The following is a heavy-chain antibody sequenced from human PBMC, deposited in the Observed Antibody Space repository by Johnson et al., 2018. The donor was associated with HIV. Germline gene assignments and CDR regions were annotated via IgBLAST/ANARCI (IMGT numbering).Heavy chain of an antibody. CDR1: GFTFSDYY. D-gene: IGHD5-18*01. J-gene: IGHJ3*02. CDR2: IKSKTDGGTT. Sequence: VQLVESGGVLVQPGESLRLSCVASGFTFSDYYMSWIRQAPGKGLEWVGRIKSKTDGGTTDYAAPVKGRFTLSRDDSKNTLFLQMNSLKTEDTAVYYCARDRGGSSYSWVAFDIWGQGTMVPFSS. V-gene: IGHV3-15*01. CDR3: ARDRGGSSYSWVAFDI.